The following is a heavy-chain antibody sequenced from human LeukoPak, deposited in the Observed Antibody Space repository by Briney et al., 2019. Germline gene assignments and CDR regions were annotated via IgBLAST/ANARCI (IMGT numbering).Heavy chain of an antibody. V-gene: IGHV3-23*01. CDR2: ISGSGGST. CDR1: GFTFSSYG. D-gene: IGHD6-19*01. J-gene: IGHJ4*02. Sequence: GGSLRLSCAASGFTFSSYGMSWVRQAPGKGLEWVSAISGSGGSTYYADSVKGRFTISRDNSKNTLYLQMNSLGAEDTAVYYCARDSESGWSDYWGQGTLVTVSS. CDR3: ARDSESGWSDY.